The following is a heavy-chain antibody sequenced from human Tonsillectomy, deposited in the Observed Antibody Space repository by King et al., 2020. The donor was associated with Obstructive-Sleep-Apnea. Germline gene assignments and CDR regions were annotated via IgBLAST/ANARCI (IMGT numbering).Heavy chain of an antibody. V-gene: IGHV3-23*04. Sequence: EQLVQSGGGLVQPGGSLRLSCAASGFTFSSYAMSWVRQAPGKGLEWVSAISGSGGSTYYADSVKGRFTISRDNSKNTLYLQMNSLRAEDTAVYYCAKDRYKSCSSTSCYFSDYWGHGTLVTVSS. CDR1: GFTFSSYA. CDR3: AKDRYKSCSSTSCYFSDY. J-gene: IGHJ4*01. CDR2: ISGSGGST. D-gene: IGHD2-2*01.